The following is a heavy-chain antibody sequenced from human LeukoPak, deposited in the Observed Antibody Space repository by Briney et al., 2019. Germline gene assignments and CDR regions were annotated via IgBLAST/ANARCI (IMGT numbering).Heavy chain of an antibody. D-gene: IGHD3-9*01. V-gene: IGHV1-18*01. CDR1: GYTFTSYG. CDR2: ISAYNGNT. J-gene: IGHJ3*02. Sequence: ASVKVSCKASGYTFTSYGISWVRQAPGQGLEWMGWISAYNGNTNYAQKLQGRVTMTTDTSTSTAYMELRSLRSDDTAVYYCASISRYFESGAFDIWGQGTMVTVSS. CDR3: ASISRYFESGAFDI.